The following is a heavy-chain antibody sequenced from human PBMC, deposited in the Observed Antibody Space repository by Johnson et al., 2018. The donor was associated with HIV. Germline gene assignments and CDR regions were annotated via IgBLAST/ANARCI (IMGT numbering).Heavy chain of an antibody. D-gene: IGHD3-9*01. CDR2: ISYDAKNK. J-gene: IGHJ3*02. Sequence: QVQLVESGGCLVQPGRSLRLSCAASGFTFDDYAMHWVRQAPGRGLEWVAVISYDAKNKYYADSVKGRFTISRDNSKNTLYLQMNSLRAEDTAVYYCASPEAPYYDILTGYYAAFDILGQGTMVTVSS. V-gene: IGHV3-30*04. CDR3: ASPEAPYYDILTGYYAAFDI. CDR1: GFTFDDYA.